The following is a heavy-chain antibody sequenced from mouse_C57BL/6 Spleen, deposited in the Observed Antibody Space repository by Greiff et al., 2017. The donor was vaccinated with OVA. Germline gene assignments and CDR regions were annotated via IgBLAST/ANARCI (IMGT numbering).Heavy chain of an antibody. Sequence: VQLQQPGAELVRPGTSVKLSCKASGYTFTSYWMHWVKQRPGQGLEWIGVIDPSVSYTNYNQKFKGKATLTVDTSSSTAYMQLSSLTSEDSAVYYCARGVTTVVATDFDVWGTGTTVTVSS. J-gene: IGHJ1*03. CDR3: ARGVTTVVATDFDV. V-gene: IGHV1-59*01. D-gene: IGHD1-1*01. CDR1: GYTFTSYW. CDR2: IDPSVSYT.